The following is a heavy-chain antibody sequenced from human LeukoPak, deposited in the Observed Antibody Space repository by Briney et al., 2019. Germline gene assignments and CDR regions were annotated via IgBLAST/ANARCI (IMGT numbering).Heavy chain of an antibody. CDR2: IYYSGSA. D-gene: IGHD5-24*01. V-gene: IGHV4-31*03. Sequence: SQTLSLTCTVSGGSISSGGYYWSWIRQHPGKGLEWIGYIYYSGSAYYNPSLKSRVTISVDTSKNQFSLKLSSVTAADTAMYYCARGDGYNFDYWGQGSLVTVSS. CDR3: ARGDGYNFDY. J-gene: IGHJ4*02. CDR1: GGSISSGGYY.